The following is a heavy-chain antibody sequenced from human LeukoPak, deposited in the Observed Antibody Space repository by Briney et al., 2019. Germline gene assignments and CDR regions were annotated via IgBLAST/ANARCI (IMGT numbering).Heavy chain of an antibody. CDR3: ARAAPDYYDSSGYYQTAFDI. J-gene: IGHJ3*02. V-gene: IGHV4-61*02. D-gene: IGHD3-22*01. CDR1: GGSISSGSYY. Sequence: SETLSLTCTVSGGSISSGSYYWSWIRQPAGKGLEWIGRIYTSGSTNYKPSLKSRVTISVDTSKNQFSLKLSSVTAADTAVYYCARAAPDYYDSSGYYQTAFDIWGQGTMVTVSS. CDR2: IYTSGST.